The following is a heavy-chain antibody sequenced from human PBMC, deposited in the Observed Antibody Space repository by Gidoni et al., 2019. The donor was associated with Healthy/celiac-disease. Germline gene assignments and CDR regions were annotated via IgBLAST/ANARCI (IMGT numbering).Heavy chain of an antibody. V-gene: IGHV3-9*01. Sequence: EVQLVESGGGLVQPGRSLRLSCAASGFTFDDYAMHWVRQAPGKGLEWVSGISWNSGSIGYADSVKGRFTISRDNAKNSLYLQMNSLRAEDTALYYCAKVKKRYYGMDVWGQGTTVTVSS. J-gene: IGHJ6*02. CDR1: GFTFDDYA. CDR3: AKVKKRYYGMDV. CDR2: ISWNSGSI.